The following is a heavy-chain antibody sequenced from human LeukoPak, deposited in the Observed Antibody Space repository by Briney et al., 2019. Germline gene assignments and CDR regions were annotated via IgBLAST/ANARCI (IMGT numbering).Heavy chain of an antibody. CDR2: IDHSGST. Sequence: SETLSLTCAVYGGSFSGYYWSWIRQPPGKGLEWIGEIDHSGSTNYNPSPKSRVTISVDTSKNQFSLKLSSVTAADTAVYYCARGRAVRGVIREWGQGTLVTVSS. V-gene: IGHV4-34*01. J-gene: IGHJ4*02. CDR3: ARGRAVRGVIRE. D-gene: IGHD3-10*01. CDR1: GGSFSGYY.